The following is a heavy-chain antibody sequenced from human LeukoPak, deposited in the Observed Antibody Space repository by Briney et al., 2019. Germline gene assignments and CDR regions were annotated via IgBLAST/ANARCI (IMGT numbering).Heavy chain of an antibody. CDR3: ARDLIGGVAAAGSPTHNWFDP. V-gene: IGHV4-61*01. CDR2: IYYSGST. CDR1: GYSISSSYY. J-gene: IGHJ5*02. Sequence: PSETLSLTCTVSGYSISSSYYWSWIRQPPGKGLEWIGYIYYSGSTNYNPSLKSRVTISVDTSKNQFSLKLSSVTAADTAVYYCARDLIGGVAAAGSPTHNWFDPWGQGTLVTVSS. D-gene: IGHD6-13*01.